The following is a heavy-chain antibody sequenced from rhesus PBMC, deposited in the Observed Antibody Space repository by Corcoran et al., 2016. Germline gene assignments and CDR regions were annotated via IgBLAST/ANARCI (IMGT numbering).Heavy chain of an antibody. J-gene: IGHJ4*01. V-gene: IGHV3-100*02. CDR1: GFTFSSYE. Sequence: DVQLVESGGGLVKPGGSLRLSCVASGFTFSSYEMHWVRQAPGKGLEWVSVIRESGGTLYYAASVKCRFTISRDNAKNSLFLQMNSLRAEDTAVYYCTRNYYDSGYYTGGYFDYWGQGVLVTVSS. CDR2: IRESGGTL. CDR3: TRNYYDSGYYTGGYFDY. D-gene: IGHD3-28*01.